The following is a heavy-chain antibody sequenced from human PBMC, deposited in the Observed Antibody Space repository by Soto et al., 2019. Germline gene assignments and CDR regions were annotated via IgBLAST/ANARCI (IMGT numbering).Heavy chain of an antibody. J-gene: IGHJ5*02. Sequence: QVQLQQWGAGLLKPSETLSLTCAVYGGSFSGYYWSWIRQPPGKGLEWIGEINHRGSTNYNPSLKSRVTISVDTSKNQFSLKLSSVTAADTAVYYCARGFSRYYYDSSGYPRLKVNWFDPWGQGTLVTVSS. V-gene: IGHV4-34*01. D-gene: IGHD3-22*01. CDR2: INHRGST. CDR3: ARGFSRYYYDSSGYPRLKVNWFDP. CDR1: GGSFSGYY.